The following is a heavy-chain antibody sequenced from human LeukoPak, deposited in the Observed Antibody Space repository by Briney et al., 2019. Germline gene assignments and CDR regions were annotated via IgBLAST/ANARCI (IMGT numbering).Heavy chain of an antibody. D-gene: IGHD1-26*01. CDR2: IYHSGST. Sequence: SETLSLTCAVSGGSISSSNWWSWVRQPPGKGLEWIGEIYHSGSTNYNPSLKSRVTISVDTSKNQFSLKLSSVTAADTAVYYCARGVRVLQKRYSGSFGFFGYWGQGTLVTVSS. CDR3: ARGVRVLQKRYSGSFGFFGY. J-gene: IGHJ4*02. CDR1: GGSISSSNW. V-gene: IGHV4-4*02.